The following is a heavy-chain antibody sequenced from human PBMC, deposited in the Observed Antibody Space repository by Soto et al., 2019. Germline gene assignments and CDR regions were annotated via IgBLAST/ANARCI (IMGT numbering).Heavy chain of an antibody. J-gene: IGHJ6*02. CDR3: EREDTIFGVTPYYYYGMDV. V-gene: IGHV1-46*01. CDR1: GYTFTSYY. Sequence: QVQLVQSGAEVKKPGASVKVSCKASGYTFTSYYMHWVRQAPGQGLEWMGIINPSGGSTSYAQKFQGRVTMTRDTSTSTVYMELSSLRSEDTAVYYCEREDTIFGVTPYYYYGMDVWGQGTTVTVSS. CDR2: INPSGGST. D-gene: IGHD3-3*01.